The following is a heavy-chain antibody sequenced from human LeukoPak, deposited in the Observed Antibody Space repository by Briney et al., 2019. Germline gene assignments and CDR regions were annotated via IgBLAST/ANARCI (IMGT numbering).Heavy chain of an antibody. D-gene: IGHD6-6*01. Sequence: GRSLRLSCAASGFTFSSYAMHWVRQAPGKGLEWVAVISYDGSNKYYADSVKGRFTISRDNSKNTLYLQMNSLRAEDTAVYYCASPLAEYSSSSPAFDYWGQGTLVTVSS. CDR3: ASPLAEYSSSSPAFDY. CDR2: ISYDGSNK. J-gene: IGHJ4*02. V-gene: IGHV3-30*01. CDR1: GFTFSSYA.